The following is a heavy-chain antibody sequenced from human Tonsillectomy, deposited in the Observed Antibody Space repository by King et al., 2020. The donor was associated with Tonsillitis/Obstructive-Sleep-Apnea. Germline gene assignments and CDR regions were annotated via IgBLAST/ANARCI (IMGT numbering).Heavy chain of an antibody. CDR2: IYPCDSDS. D-gene: IGHD1-26*01. CDR1: GYSFTSYW. J-gene: IGHJ6*03. V-gene: IGHV5-51*01. Sequence: QLVQSGAEIKKPGESLKISCKGSGYSFTSYWIAWGRQMPGKGLEWIGLIYPCDSDSKYSPSFQGQVTISADKSISTAYLQWSSLKASDTAMYYCASLRHRSWHFYMDVWGKGTTVTVSS. CDR3: ASLRHRSWHFYMDV.